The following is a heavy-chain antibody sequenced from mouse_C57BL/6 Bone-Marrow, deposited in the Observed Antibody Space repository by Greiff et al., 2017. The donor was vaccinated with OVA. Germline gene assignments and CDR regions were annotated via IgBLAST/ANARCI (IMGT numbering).Heavy chain of an antibody. J-gene: IGHJ2*01. V-gene: IGHV1-55*01. D-gene: IGHD1-1*01. CDR3: ARRVDYYGSSYRDY. CDR2: IYPGSGST. CDR1: GYTFTSYW. Sequence: VKLQQPGAELVKPGASVKMSCKASGYTFTSYWITWVKQRPGKGLEWIGDIYPGSGSTNYNEKLKSKATLTVDTSSSTAYMQLSSLTSEDSAVYYCARRVDYYGSSYRDYWGQGTTLTVSS.